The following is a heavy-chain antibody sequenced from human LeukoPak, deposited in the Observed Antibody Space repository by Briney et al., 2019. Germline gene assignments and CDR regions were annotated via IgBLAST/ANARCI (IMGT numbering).Heavy chain of an antibody. V-gene: IGHV4-34*01. CDR3: ARDVGGGWYSAFDI. CDR1: GGSFSGYY. Sequence: SSETLSLTCAVYGGSFSGYYWSWIRQPPGKGLEGIGEINHSGSTNYNPSLKSRVTISVDTSKNQFSLELTSVTAADTAVYYCARDVGGGWYSAFDIWGQGTMVTVSS. CDR2: INHSGST. D-gene: IGHD3-16*01. J-gene: IGHJ3*02.